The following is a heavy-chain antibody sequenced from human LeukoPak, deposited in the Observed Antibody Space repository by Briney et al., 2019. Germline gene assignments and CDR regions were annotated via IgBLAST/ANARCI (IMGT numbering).Heavy chain of an antibody. Sequence: GGSLRLSCAASGFTFDSYAMSWVREAPGKGLGWVSTISGGGTNTYYADSVKGRFTISRDNSKNTLYLHMNSLRAEDTAVYYCARVVYSSVWSIDYWGQGTLVTVSS. CDR1: GFTFDSYA. CDR3: ARVVYSSVWSIDY. V-gene: IGHV3-23*01. CDR2: ISGGGTNT. D-gene: IGHD6-19*01. J-gene: IGHJ4*02.